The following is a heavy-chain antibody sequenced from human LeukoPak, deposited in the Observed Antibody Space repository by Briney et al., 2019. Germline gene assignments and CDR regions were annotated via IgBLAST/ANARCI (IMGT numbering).Heavy chain of an antibody. CDR2: IYYGGNA. CDR1: GGSISSGDYY. D-gene: IGHD2-21*01. J-gene: IGHJ4*02. Sequence: SQTLSLTCTVSGGSISSGDYYWSWLRQHPGKGLEWIGYIYYGGNAYYNPSLKSRVTISLDTSQNKFSLKLSSVTAADTAVYYCASGGALIATLAYWGQGTLVTVSS. CDR3: ASGGALIATLAY. V-gene: IGHV4-31*03.